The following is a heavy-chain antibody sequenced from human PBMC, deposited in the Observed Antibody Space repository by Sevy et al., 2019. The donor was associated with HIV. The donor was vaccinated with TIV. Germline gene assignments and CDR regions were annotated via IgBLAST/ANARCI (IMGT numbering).Heavy chain of an antibody. Sequence: ASVKVSCKASGGTFSSYAISWVRQAPGQGLEWMGGIIPIFGTANYAQKFQGRVTITADKSTSTAYMELSSLRSEDTAVYYCARSPMGYYYYYYMAVWGKGTTVTVSS. CDR1: GGTFSSYA. CDR3: ARSPMGYYYYYYMAV. V-gene: IGHV1-69*06. CDR2: IIPIFGTA. J-gene: IGHJ6*03.